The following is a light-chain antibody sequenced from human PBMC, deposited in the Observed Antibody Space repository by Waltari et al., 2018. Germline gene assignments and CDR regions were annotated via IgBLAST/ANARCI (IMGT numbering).Light chain of an antibody. J-gene: IGLJ3*02. V-gene: IGLV8-61*01. CDR3: MLHLRGDIWV. CDR1: LGSSSSDDQ. CDR2: GTE. Sequence: QTVLTVYPLFSVSPGWTVSLTSGLHLGSSSSDDQLTWYQQTPGQPPRTLNYGTEIRSSGVPVRFSGSILGTKAALTITGAQADDESDYYCMLHLRGDIWVFGGGTKLTVL.